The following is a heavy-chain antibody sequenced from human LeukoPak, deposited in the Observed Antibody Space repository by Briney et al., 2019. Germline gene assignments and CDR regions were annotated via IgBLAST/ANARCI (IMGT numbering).Heavy chain of an antibody. D-gene: IGHD3-9*01. CDR3: AGNVLRYFDWLLPIDY. CDR1: GGSISSSSYY. Sequence: SETLSLTCTVSGGSISSSSYYWGWIRQPPGRGLEWIGSIYYSGSTYYNPSLKSRVTISVDTSKNQFSPKLSSVTAADTAVYYCAGNVLRYFDWLLPIDYWGQGTLVTVSS. J-gene: IGHJ4*02. CDR2: IYYSGST. V-gene: IGHV4-39*01.